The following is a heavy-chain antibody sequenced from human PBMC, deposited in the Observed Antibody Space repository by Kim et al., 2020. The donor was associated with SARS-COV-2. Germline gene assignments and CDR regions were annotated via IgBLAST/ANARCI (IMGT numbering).Heavy chain of an antibody. D-gene: IGHD3-9*01. CDR3: ATGGDDIDGYGMDV. Sequence: SVKVSCKASGGTFSSYDISWVRQAPGQGLEWMGGIIPIFGTANYAQKFQGRVTITADESTRTAYMELSSLRSEDTAVYYCATGGDDIDGYGMDVWGQGTTVTVSS. CDR1: GGTFSSYD. J-gene: IGHJ6*02. V-gene: IGHV1-69*13. CDR2: IIPIFGTA.